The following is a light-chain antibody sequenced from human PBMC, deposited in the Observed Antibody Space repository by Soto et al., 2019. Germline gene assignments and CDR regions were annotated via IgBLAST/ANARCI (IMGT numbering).Light chain of an antibody. CDR2: LNSDGSH. Sequence: QSVLTQSPSASASLGASVKLTCTLISGHSSYAIAWHQQQPEKGPRYLMKLNSDGSHSKGDGIPDRFSGSSSGAERYLTISSLQSEDEADYYCQTWGTDIHVFGTGTKLTVL. CDR1: SGHSSYA. J-gene: IGLJ1*01. CDR3: QTWGTDIHV. V-gene: IGLV4-69*01.